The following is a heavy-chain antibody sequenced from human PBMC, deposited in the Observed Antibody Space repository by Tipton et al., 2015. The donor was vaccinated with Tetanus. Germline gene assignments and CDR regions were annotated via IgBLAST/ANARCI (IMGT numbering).Heavy chain of an antibody. D-gene: IGHD3-10*01. CDR1: GGSISGSSYY. V-gene: IGHV4-39*01. J-gene: IGHJ4*02. CDR3: ARHPPPYYYSSGSYLDY. CDR2: IYYSGST. Sequence: LRLSCSVSGGSISGSSYYWSWIRQPPGKALEWIGSIYYSGSTFYHPSLQSRVTISVDTSKNQFSLRLSSVTAADTAVYFCARHPPPYYYSSGSYLDYWGQGTPVTVSS.